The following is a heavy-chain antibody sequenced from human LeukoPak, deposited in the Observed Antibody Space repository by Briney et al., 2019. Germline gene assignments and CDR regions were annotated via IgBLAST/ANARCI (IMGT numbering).Heavy chain of an antibody. V-gene: IGHV3-43*02. J-gene: IGHJ4*02. Sequence: GGSLRLSCAASGFHFIDYAMSWVRQAPGKGLEWVSLISGDGGSTYYADSVKGRFTISRDNSKNSLYLQMNSLRTEDTALYYCAKDISDYYGSGSMGGDYWGQGTLVTVSS. D-gene: IGHD3-10*01. CDR2: ISGDGGST. CDR1: GFHFIDYA. CDR3: AKDISDYYGSGSMGGDY.